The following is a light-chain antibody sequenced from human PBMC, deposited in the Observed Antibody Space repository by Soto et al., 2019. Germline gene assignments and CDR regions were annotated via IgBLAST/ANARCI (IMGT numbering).Light chain of an antibody. Sequence: QSVLTQPASVSGSPGQSITISCTGTSSDVGGYDHVSWYQQHPGKAPKLIIYDVTVRPSGISPRFSGSKSDNTASLAVSGLKPEDEADYYCSSYTNKDTLLFGGGTKVTVL. J-gene: IGLJ3*02. CDR1: SSDVGGYDH. CDR3: SSYTNKDTLL. V-gene: IGLV2-14*03. CDR2: DVT.